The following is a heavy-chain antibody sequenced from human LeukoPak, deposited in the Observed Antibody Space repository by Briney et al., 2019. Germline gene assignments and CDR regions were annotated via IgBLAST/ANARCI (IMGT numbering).Heavy chain of an antibody. J-gene: IGHJ4*02. V-gene: IGHV4-59*01. CDR1: GGSISSYY. CDR3: ARNYYDSSGYAGGPDY. D-gene: IGHD3-22*01. CDR2: IYYSGST. Sequence: PSETLSLTCTVSGGSISSYYWSWIRQPPGKGLEWIGYIYYSGSTNYNPSLKSRVTISMDTSKSQFSLKLSSVTAADTAVYYCARNYYDSSGYAGGPDYWGQGTLVTVSS.